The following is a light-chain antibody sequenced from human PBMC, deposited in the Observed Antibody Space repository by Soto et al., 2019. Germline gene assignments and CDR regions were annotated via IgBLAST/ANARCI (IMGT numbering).Light chain of an antibody. Sequence: EIVLTQSPGTLSLSPGEGNTLSCTTSQSVSSTYFAWYQQKPGQAPRLLIYGASNRATGIPDRFSGSGSGTDFTLTISRLEPEDFAMYYCQQYDSSPPGYTFGQGTKLEIK. CDR3: QQYDSSPPGYT. J-gene: IGKJ2*01. V-gene: IGKV3-20*01. CDR1: QSVSSTY. CDR2: GAS.